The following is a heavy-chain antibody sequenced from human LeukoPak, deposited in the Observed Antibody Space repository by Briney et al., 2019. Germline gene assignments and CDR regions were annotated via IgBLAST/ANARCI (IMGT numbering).Heavy chain of an antibody. CDR1: GFTFSSYS. CDR2: ISSSSSYI. J-gene: IGHJ4*02. D-gene: IGHD6-13*01. Sequence: GGSLRLSCAASGFTFSSYSMNWVRQAPGKGLEWVSSISSSSSYIYYADSVKGRFTISRDNSKNTLYLQMNSLRAEDTAVYYCAKDLAAAAAGTGYWGQGTLVTVSS. V-gene: IGHV3-21*04. CDR3: AKDLAAAAAGTGY.